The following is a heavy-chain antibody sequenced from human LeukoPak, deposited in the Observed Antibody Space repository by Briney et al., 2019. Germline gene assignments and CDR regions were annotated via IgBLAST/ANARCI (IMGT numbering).Heavy chain of an antibody. J-gene: IGHJ4*02. D-gene: IGHD6-13*01. CDR1: GYTFTSYG. Sequence: SVKVSCKASGYTFTSYGISWVRQAPGQGLEWMGGIIPIFGTANYAQKFQGRVTITADESTSTAYMELSSLRSEDTAVYYCARDLGKPAGDYWGQGTLVTVSS. V-gene: IGHV1-69*13. CDR2: IIPIFGTA. CDR3: ARDLGKPAGDY.